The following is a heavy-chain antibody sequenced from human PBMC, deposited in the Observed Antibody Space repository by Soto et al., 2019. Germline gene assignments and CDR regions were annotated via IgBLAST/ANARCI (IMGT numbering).Heavy chain of an antibody. CDR1: GGTFSSYA. D-gene: IGHD1-26*01. Sequence: SVKVSCKASGGTFSSYAISWVRQAPGQGLEWMGGIIPTFGTANYAQKFQGRVTITADESTSTAYMELSSLRSEDTAVYYCAAQPGVGATIDYWGQGTLVTVSS. CDR3: AAQPGVGATIDY. V-gene: IGHV1-69*13. CDR2: IIPTFGTA. J-gene: IGHJ4*02.